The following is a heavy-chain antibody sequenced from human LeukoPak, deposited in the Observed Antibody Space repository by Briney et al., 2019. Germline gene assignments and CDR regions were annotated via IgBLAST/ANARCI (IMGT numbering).Heavy chain of an antibody. CDR2: IYPGDSDT. J-gene: IGHJ5*02. CDR3: ARQEPYSSSWYENWFDP. Sequence: GESLKISCKGSGYSFTSYWIGWVRQMPGKGLEWMGIIYPGDSDTRYSPSFQGQVTISADKSISTAYLQWSSLKASDTAMYYCARQEPYSSSWYENWFDPWGQGTLVTVSS. V-gene: IGHV5-51*01. D-gene: IGHD6-13*01. CDR1: GYSFTSYW.